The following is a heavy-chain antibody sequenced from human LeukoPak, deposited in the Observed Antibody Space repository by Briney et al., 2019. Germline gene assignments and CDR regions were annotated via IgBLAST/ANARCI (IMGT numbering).Heavy chain of an antibody. J-gene: IGHJ4*02. CDR2: IISNSNYI. CDR3: VTSGSGPYLGYFDY. CDR1: GFTFSNYS. D-gene: IGHD3-10*01. Sequence: PGGSLRLSCAASGFTFSNYSMNWVRQAPGKGLEWVSSIISNSNYIYYADSVKGRFTISRDNSKNTLYLQMNSLRAEDTAVYYCVTSGSGPYLGYFDYWGQGTLVTVSS. V-gene: IGHV3-21*01.